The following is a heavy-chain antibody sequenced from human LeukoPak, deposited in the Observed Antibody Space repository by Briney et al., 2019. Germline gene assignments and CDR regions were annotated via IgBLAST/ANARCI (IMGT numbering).Heavy chain of an antibody. V-gene: IGHV3-21*01. CDR2: ISSSSSYI. CDR1: GFTFSSYS. D-gene: IGHD5-12*01. J-gene: IGHJ5*02. CDR3: ARVRRFDSGYDSRAPNWFDP. Sequence: GGSLRLSCAASGFTFSSYSMNWVRQAPGKGLEWVSSISSSSSYIYYADSVKGRFTISRDNAKNSLYLQMNSLRAEDTAVYYCARVRRFDSGYDSRAPNWFDPWGRGTLVTVSS.